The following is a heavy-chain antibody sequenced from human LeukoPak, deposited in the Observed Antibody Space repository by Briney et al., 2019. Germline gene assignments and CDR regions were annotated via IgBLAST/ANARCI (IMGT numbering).Heavy chain of an antibody. CDR1: GFTFSSYN. CDR2: ITSSGTYI. Sequence: GGSLRLSCAASGFTFSSYNMNWVRQAPGKALEWVSSITSSGTYIFYADSVKGRFTISRDNAEKSLFLQMNSLRAEDTAVYYCARDKIVGATYLDHWGQGTLVTVSS. D-gene: IGHD1-26*01. V-gene: IGHV3-21*01. CDR3: ARDKIVGATYLDH. J-gene: IGHJ4*02.